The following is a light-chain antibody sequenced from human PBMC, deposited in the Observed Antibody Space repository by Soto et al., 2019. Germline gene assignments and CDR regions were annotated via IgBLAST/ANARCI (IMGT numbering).Light chain of an antibody. V-gene: IGKV3-20*01. CDR1: QSVTSSY. CDR3: QQYDSFIFT. Sequence: EIVLTQSPGTLSLSPGERATLSCRASQSVTSSYLAWYQQKPGQAPRLLIYGASRRATGIPDRFSGGGSGTDFTLTISRLGPEDFAVYYCQQYDSFIFTFGPGTKVDIK. CDR2: GAS. J-gene: IGKJ3*01.